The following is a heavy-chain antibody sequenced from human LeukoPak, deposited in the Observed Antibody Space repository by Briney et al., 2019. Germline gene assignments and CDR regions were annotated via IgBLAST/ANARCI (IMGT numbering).Heavy chain of an antibody. D-gene: IGHD6-13*01. J-gene: IGHJ4*02. CDR1: GFTFSSYA. CDR2: IPYDGSNK. V-gene: IGHV3-30-3*01. CDR3: ARDRSIAAARTYFDY. Sequence: GGSLRLSCAASGFTFSSYAMHWVRQAPGKGLEWVAVIPYDGSNKYYADSVKGRFTISRDNSKNTLYLQMNSLRAEDSAVYYCARDRSIAAARTYFDYWGQGTLVTVSS.